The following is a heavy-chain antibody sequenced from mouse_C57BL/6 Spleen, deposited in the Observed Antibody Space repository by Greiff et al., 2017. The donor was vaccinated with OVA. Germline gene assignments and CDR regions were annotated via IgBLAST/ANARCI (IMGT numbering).Heavy chain of an antibody. CDR2: IWSGGST. CDR1: GFSLTSYG. CDR3: ARNDDYYGSSYRYFDV. D-gene: IGHD1-1*01. Sequence: VQLQQSGPGLVQPSQSLSITCTVSGFSLTSYGVHWVRQSPGKGLEWLAVIWSGGSTDYNAAFISRLSISKDNSKSQVFFKMNSLQADDTAIYYCARNDDYYGSSYRYFDVWGTGTTVTVSS. V-gene: IGHV2-2*01. J-gene: IGHJ1*03.